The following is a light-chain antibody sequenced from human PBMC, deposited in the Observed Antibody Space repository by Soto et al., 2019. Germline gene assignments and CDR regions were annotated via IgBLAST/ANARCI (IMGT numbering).Light chain of an antibody. CDR3: QHYNSYSEA. V-gene: IGKV1-9*01. CDR1: QGISSF. J-gene: IGKJ1*01. Sequence: IQLTQSPSSLSAAVGASVTITCRASQGISSFLAWYQQKPGKAPKLLIYAASTLQSGVPSRFSGSGSGTDFTLTISSLQPDDFATYYCQHYNSYSEAFGQGTKV. CDR2: AAS.